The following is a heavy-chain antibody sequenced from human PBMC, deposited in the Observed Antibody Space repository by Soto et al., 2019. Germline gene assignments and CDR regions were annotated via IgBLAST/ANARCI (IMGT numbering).Heavy chain of an antibody. CDR1: GVSIISSNW. Sequence: SETLSLTCAVSGVSIISSNWLSWVRQPPGKGLEWIGEIFHSGSTNYNPSLKSRVTISVDKSKNQFSLKLSSVTAADTAVYYCARGSYYYDSSGYYYVGDFDYWGQGTLVTVSS. CDR2: IFHSGST. V-gene: IGHV4-4*02. D-gene: IGHD3-22*01. CDR3: ARGSYYYDSSGYYYVGDFDY. J-gene: IGHJ4*02.